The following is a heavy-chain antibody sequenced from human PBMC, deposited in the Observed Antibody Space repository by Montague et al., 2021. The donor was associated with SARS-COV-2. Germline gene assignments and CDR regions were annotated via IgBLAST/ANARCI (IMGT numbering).Heavy chain of an antibody. D-gene: IGHD3-16*02. CDR2: IYYSGST. CDR3: ARGCDYVWGSYRYLHWFDP. Sequence: SETLPLTCTVSGGSISSSSYYWGWIRQPPGKGLEWIGSIYYSGSTYYNASLKSRVTISVDTSKNQFSLKLSSVTAADTAVYYCARGCDYVWGSYRYLHWFDPWGQGTLVTVSS. V-gene: IGHV4-39*07. CDR1: GGSISSSSYY. J-gene: IGHJ5*02.